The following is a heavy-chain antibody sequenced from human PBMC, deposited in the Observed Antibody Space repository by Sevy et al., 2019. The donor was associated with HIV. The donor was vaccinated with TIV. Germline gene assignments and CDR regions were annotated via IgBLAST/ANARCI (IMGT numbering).Heavy chain of an antibody. Sequence: GGSLRLSCEVSGFTLSTHVMYWVRQAPGKGLEWVAGISYDESTQYYGDSVKGRFTVSRDNSKNTLFLQMHGLRPEDTAVYYCAKDPRPYGDNVEGFDFWGQGTLVTVSS. CDR1: GFTLSTHV. J-gene: IGHJ4*02. V-gene: IGHV3-30*18. D-gene: IGHD4-17*01. CDR3: AKDPRPYGDNVEGFDF. CDR2: ISYDESTQ.